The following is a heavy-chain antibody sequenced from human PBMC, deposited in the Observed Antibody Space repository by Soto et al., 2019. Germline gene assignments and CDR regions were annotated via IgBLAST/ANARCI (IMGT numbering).Heavy chain of an antibody. CDR3: ARQNSLYKPDYSKPPSYYYYMDV. J-gene: IGHJ6*03. D-gene: IGHD4-4*01. CDR1: GGSISSYY. Sequence: SETLSLTCTVSGGSISSYYWSWIRQPPGKGLEWIGYIYYSGSTNYNPSLKSRVTISVDTSKNQFSLKLSSVTAADTAVYYCARQNSLYKPDYSKPPSYYYYMDVWGKGTTVTVSS. CDR2: IYYSGST. V-gene: IGHV4-59*08.